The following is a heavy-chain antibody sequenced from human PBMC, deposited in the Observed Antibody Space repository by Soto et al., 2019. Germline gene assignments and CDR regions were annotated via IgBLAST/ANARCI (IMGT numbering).Heavy chain of an antibody. D-gene: IGHD4-17*01. CDR1: GLTFSTYT. J-gene: IGHJ4*02. Sequence: GALRVSSAASGLTFSTYTMSWVRQPPGKGLEWVSAVLQTGSSTFYADSVKGRFTISRDNSKNTLYLQMNSLRAEDTAIYYCVKDFTPDGYWDFDYWGQGTLVTAS. V-gene: IGHV3-23*01. CDR3: VKDFTPDGYWDFDY. CDR2: VLQTGSST.